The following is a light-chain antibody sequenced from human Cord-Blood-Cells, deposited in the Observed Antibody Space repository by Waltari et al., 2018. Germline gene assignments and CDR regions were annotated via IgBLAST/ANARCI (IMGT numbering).Light chain of an antibody. CDR1: SSHAGGSNY. CDR3: SSYTSSRV. J-gene: IGLJ2*01. V-gene: IGLV2-14*01. Sequence: QSALTQPASVSGSPGQSITISCTRTSSHAGGSNYVSRYQQHPGKAPKLIIYDVSNRPSGVSNRFSGSKSGNTASLTSSGLQAEDEADYYCSSYTSSRVFGGGTKLTVL. CDR2: DVS.